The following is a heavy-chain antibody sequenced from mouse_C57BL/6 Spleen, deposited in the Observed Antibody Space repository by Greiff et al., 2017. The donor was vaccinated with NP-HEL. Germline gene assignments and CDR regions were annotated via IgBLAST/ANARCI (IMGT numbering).Heavy chain of an antibody. Sequence: VKLQESGPELVKPGASVKISCKASGYAFSSSWMNWVKQRPGKGLEWIGRIYPGDGDTNYNGKFKGKATLTADKSSSTAYMQLSSLTSEDSAVYFCAREDRYFDVWGTGTTVTVSS. CDR3: AREDRYFDV. J-gene: IGHJ1*03. CDR2: IYPGDGDT. CDR1: GYAFSSSW. V-gene: IGHV1-82*01.